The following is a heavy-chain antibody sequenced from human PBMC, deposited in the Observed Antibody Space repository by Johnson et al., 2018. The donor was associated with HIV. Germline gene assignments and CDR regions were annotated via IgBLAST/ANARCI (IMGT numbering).Heavy chain of an antibody. Sequence: QVQLVESGGGVVQPGGSLRLSCAASGFTFSSYGMHWVRQAPGKGLEWVAFIRYGGSNKYYAASVKGRFTLSRDNSKNPLYLQMNSLRAEDTAGYYCAREGDGNIVSNGAFDIWGQGTMVTVSS. CDR2: IRYGGSNK. D-gene: IGHD5/OR15-5a*01. CDR3: AREGDGNIVSNGAFDI. CDR1: GFTFSSYG. V-gene: IGHV3-30*02. J-gene: IGHJ3*02.